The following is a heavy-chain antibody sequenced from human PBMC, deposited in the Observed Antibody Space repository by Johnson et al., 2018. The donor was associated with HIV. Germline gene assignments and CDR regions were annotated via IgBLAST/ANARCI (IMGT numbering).Heavy chain of an antibody. CDR3: ARVALVVYAFDI. J-gene: IGHJ3*02. Sequence: EVQLVESGGGLVQPGGSLRLSCAASGFTFSSYDMHWVRQATGKGLEWVSALGTAGDTYYADSVKGRFTISRDGSKNTLFLQMNSLRAEDTAVYYCARVALVVYAFDIWGQGTMVTVSS. D-gene: IGHD2-15*01. V-gene: IGHV3-13*01. CDR1: GFTFSSYD. CDR2: LGTAGDT.